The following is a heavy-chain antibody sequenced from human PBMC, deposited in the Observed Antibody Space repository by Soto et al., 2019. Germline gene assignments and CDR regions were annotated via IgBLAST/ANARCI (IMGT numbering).Heavy chain of an antibody. Sequence: GGSLRLSCAASGFTFSNYGMYWVRQAPGKGLEWVAFISYDGSNKYYADSVKGRFTISRDNSKNTLYLQMNSLRAEDTAVYYCARDPLWGTAMVLWYFDLWGRGTLVTVSS. V-gene: IGHV3-30*03. CDR3: ARDPLWGTAMVLWYFDL. J-gene: IGHJ2*01. D-gene: IGHD5-18*01. CDR1: GFTFSNYG. CDR2: ISYDGSNK.